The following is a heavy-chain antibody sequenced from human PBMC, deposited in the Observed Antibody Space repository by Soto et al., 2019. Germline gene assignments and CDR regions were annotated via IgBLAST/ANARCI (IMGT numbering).Heavy chain of an antibody. CDR1: GGSISGYY. J-gene: IGHJ6*02. Sequence: PSETLSLTCTVSGGSISGYYWSWVRQPAGKGLEWVGRIYSDGTTNYSPSLKSRVTMSLDTSKDQFSLHLNSVTAADTAVYYCSRVGCSNRKCYTRGMDVWGQGTTVTVYS. D-gene: IGHD2-2*01. CDR3: SRVGCSNRKCYTRGMDV. V-gene: IGHV4-4*07. CDR2: IYSDGTT.